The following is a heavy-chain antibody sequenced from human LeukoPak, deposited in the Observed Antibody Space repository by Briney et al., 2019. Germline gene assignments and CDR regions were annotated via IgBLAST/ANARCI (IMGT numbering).Heavy chain of an antibody. V-gene: IGHV3-66*02. CDR2: IHLDGTT. J-gene: IGHJ4*02. Sequence: PGGPLRLSCAASGITVSISNNHVHWVRQAPGKGLVRVSVIHLDGTTYYADSVKGRFTISRDNSKNTVYLEMNSLRPEDTALYYCAGGSDTNYWGQGTLVTVSS. CDR1: GITVSISNNH. D-gene: IGHD2-8*01. CDR3: AGGSDTNY.